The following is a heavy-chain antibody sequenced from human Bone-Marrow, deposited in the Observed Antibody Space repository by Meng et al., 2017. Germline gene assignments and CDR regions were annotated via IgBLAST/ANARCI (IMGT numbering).Heavy chain of an antibody. Sequence: QGQVGEAGGGAVQPGRSLRLSWGASGFPFSSYGMQCVRQAPGKGPELVSVIYSGGTTYYADSVKGRFTISRDNSRNTLYLQVNSLRAEDTAVYYCARVLRGWGYFDYWGQGTLVTVSS. V-gene: IGHV3-NL1*01. CDR2: IYSGGTT. CDR1: GFPFSSYG. D-gene: IGHD3-10*01. CDR3: ARVLRGWGYFDY. J-gene: IGHJ4*02.